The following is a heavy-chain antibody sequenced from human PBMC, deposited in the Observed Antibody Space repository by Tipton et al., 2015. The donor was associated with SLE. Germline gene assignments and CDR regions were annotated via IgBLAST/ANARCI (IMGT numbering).Heavy chain of an antibody. CDR1: GGSLTGHY. V-gene: IGHV4-34*01. J-gene: IGHJ4*02. CDR3: APLGKGSS. CDR2: TNDSGKT. D-gene: IGHD6-13*01. Sequence: TLSLTCAVYGGSLTGHYWTWIRQSPEKGLECIGETNDSGKTNYNSALKSRATISVDTSRNQFSLRLNSVTAADTAVYYCAPLGKGSSWGQGTLVTVSS.